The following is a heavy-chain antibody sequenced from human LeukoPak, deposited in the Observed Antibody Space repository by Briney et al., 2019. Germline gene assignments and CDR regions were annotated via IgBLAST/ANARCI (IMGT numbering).Heavy chain of an antibody. Sequence: PAETLRLSCAASGFTVSSNYMSWFRQAPGKGLEWVSVIYSGGSTYYADSVKGRFTISRDNSKNTLYLQMNSLRADDTAVYYCARGGVGARRAAFDIWGQGTMVTVSS. V-gene: IGHV3-53*01. CDR1: GFTVSSNY. CDR3: ARGGVGARRAAFDI. D-gene: IGHD1-26*01. J-gene: IGHJ3*02. CDR2: IYSGGST.